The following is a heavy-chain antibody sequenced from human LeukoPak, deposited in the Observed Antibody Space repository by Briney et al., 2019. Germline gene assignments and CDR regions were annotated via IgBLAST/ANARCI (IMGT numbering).Heavy chain of an antibody. CDR1: GGSISGHY. J-gene: IGHJ6*02. Sequence: SETLSLTCSVSGGSISGHYWTWIRQPPGKGLEWIGYIYYSGSTYYNPSLKSRVTISVDTSKNQFSLKLSSVTAADTAVYYCTRHDAVPVIGHGMGVWGQGTTVTVSS. V-gene: IGHV4-59*06. CDR2: IYYSGST. D-gene: IGHD3-16*02. CDR3: TRHDAVPVIGHGMGV.